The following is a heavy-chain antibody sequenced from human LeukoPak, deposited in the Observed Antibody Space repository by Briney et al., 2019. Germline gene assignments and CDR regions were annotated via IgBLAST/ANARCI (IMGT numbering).Heavy chain of an antibody. Sequence: QPGGSLRLSCAASGFTFSSYAMHWVRQAPGKGLEWVAVISYDGSNKYYADSVKGRFTISRDNSKNTLYLQMNSLRAEDTAVYYCAKQTTMITFGGVIGWFDPWGQGTLVTVSS. CDR1: GFTFSSYA. CDR2: ISYDGSNK. D-gene: IGHD3-16*01. CDR3: AKQTTMITFGGVIGWFDP. V-gene: IGHV3-30-3*02. J-gene: IGHJ5*02.